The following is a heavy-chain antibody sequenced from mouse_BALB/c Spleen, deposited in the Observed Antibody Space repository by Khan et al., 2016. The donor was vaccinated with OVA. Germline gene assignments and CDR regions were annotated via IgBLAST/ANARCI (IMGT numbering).Heavy chain of an antibody. CDR3: ARAYYRYDGYYVMDY. CDR1: EFSLSRYN. D-gene: IGHD2-14*01. CDR2: IWGGGGT. V-gene: IGHV2-6-4*01. Sequence: VQLQESGPGLVAPSQSLSITCTVSEFSLSRYNIHWVRQPPGKGLEWLGMIWGGGGTDYNSALKSRLSISKDNSKRQVFLKMNSLQTDDTAMYYCARAYYRYDGYYVMDYWGQGTSVTVSS. J-gene: IGHJ4*01.